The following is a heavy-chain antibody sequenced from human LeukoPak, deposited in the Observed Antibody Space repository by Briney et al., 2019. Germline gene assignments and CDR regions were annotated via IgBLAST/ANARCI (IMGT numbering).Heavy chain of an antibody. Sequence: SETLSLTCTVSGGSISSGSYYWSWIRQPAGKGLGWIGRIYTSGSTNYNPSLKSRVTISVDTSKNQFSLKLSSVTAADTAVYYCARCSYYYDSSGYDDAFDIWGQGTMVTVSS. CDR1: GGSISSGSYY. V-gene: IGHV4-61*02. CDR2: IYTSGST. D-gene: IGHD3-22*01. CDR3: ARCSYYYDSSGYDDAFDI. J-gene: IGHJ3*02.